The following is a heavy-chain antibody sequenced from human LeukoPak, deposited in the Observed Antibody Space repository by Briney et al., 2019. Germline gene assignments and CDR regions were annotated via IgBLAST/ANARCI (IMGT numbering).Heavy chain of an antibody. CDR3: ARVEEGYGSGRRENYYYYYMDV. V-gene: IGHV4-59*01. J-gene: IGHJ6*03. Sequence: SETLSLTCTVSGGSISSYYWSWIRQPPGKGLEWIDIYYSGSTNYNPSLKSRVTISVDTSKNQFSLKLSSVTAADTAVYYCARVEEGYGSGRRENYYYYYMDVWGKGTTVTISS. CDR1: GGSISSYY. D-gene: IGHD3-10*01. CDR2: IYYSGST.